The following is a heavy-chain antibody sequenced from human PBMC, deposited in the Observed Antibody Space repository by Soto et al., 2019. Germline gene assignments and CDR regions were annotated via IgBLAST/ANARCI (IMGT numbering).Heavy chain of an antibody. Sequence: ASVKVSCKASGYTFTGYYMHWVRQAPGQGLEWMGWINPNSGGTNYAQKFQGWVTMTRDMSISTAYMELSRLRSDDTAVYYCARDKGYDFWSGLNLYGMDVWGQGTTVTV. J-gene: IGHJ6*02. V-gene: IGHV1-2*04. CDR2: INPNSGGT. CDR3: ARDKGYDFWSGLNLYGMDV. D-gene: IGHD3-3*01. CDR1: GYTFTGYY.